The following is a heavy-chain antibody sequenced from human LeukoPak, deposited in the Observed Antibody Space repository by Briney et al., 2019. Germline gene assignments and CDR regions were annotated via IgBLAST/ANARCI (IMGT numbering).Heavy chain of an antibody. CDR1: GFTFSSYG. J-gene: IGHJ4*02. V-gene: IGHV3-30*18. Sequence: GRSLRLSCAASGFTFSSYGMHWVRQAPGKGLEWVAVISYDGSNKYYADSVKGRFTISRDNSKNTLYLQMNSLRAEDTAVYYCAKGSSSSWTNFDYWGQGTLATVSS. CDR3: AKGSSSSWTNFDY. CDR2: ISYDGSNK. D-gene: IGHD6-13*01.